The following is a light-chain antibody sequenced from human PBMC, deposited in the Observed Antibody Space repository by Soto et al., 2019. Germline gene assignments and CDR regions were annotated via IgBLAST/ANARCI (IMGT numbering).Light chain of an antibody. CDR1: QSINYY. V-gene: IGKV1-39*01. Sequence: DIPMTQSPSSLSASIGDRIIITCRASQSINYYLNWYQQQPGKAPKLLVSTAASLRSGVPSRFSGSASGTDFALTISSLQPEDFATYYCQQSFTTPYTFGQGTKLEI. CDR2: TAA. J-gene: IGKJ2*01. CDR3: QQSFTTPYT.